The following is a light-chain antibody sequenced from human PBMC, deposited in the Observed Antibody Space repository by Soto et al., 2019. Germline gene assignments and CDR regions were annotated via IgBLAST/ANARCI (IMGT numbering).Light chain of an antibody. CDR2: DVS. V-gene: IGLV2-14*01. Sequence: QSALTQPASVSGSPRRSITISCTGTSSDVGGYNYVSWYQQHPGKAPKLMIYDVSNRPSGVSDRFSGSKSGNTASLTISGLQAEDEADYYCSSYTSSYTYVFGSGTKLTVL. CDR1: SSDVGGYNY. CDR3: SSYTSSYTYV. J-gene: IGLJ1*01.